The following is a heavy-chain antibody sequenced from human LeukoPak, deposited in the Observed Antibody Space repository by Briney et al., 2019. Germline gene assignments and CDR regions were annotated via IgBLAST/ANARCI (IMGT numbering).Heavy chain of an antibody. D-gene: IGHD5-18*01. CDR2: IYHSGST. CDR3: ASGYIYALDLAFDI. Sequence: SETLSLTCTVSGYSISSGYYWGWIRQPPGNGLEWIGSIYHSGSTYYNPSLKSRVTISVDTSKNQFSLKLSSVTAADTAVYYCASGYIYALDLAFDIWGQGTMVTVSS. V-gene: IGHV4-38-2*02. CDR1: GYSISSGYY. J-gene: IGHJ3*02.